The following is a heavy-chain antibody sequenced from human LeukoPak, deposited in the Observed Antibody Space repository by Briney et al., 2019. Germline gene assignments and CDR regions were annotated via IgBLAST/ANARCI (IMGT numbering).Heavy chain of an antibody. V-gene: IGHV1-18*01. D-gene: IGHD2-2*01. J-gene: IGHJ4*02. CDR2: ISAYNGNT. CDR3: ARDQYCSSTSCPFDY. Sequence: ASVKVSCKASGYTFTSYGISWVRQAPGQGLEWMGWISAYNGNTNYAQKLQGRVTMTTDTSTSTAYMELRSLRSDDTAVYYCARDQYCSSTSCPFDYWGQGTLVTVSS. CDR1: GYTFTSYG.